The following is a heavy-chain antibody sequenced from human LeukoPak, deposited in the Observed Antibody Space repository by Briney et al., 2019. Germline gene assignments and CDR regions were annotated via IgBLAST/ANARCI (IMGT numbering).Heavy chain of an antibody. V-gene: IGHV3-74*01. CDR3: AREGRYCSSTSCYNP. J-gene: IGHJ5*02. Sequence: GGSLRLSCAASGFTFSSYWMHWVRHAPGKGLVWVSRINSDGSSTSYADSVKGRFTISRDNAKNTLYLQMNSLRAEDTAVYYCAREGRYCSSTSCYNPWGQGTLVTVSS. D-gene: IGHD2-2*02. CDR1: GFTFSSYW. CDR2: INSDGSST.